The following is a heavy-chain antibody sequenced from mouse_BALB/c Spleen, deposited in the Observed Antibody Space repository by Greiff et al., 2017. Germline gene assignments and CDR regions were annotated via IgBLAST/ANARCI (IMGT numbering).Heavy chain of an antibody. Sequence: EVKLMESGGGLVKPGGSLKLSCAASGFTFSSYAMSWVRQTPEKRLEWVATISSGGSYTYYPDSVKGRFTISRDNAKNTLYLQMSSLRSEVTAMYYCARHGYGNSDYYAMDYWGQGTSVTVSS. CDR2: ISSGGSYT. D-gene: IGHD2-10*02. CDR1: GFTFSSYA. J-gene: IGHJ4*01. CDR3: ARHGYGNSDYYAMDY. V-gene: IGHV5-9-3*01.